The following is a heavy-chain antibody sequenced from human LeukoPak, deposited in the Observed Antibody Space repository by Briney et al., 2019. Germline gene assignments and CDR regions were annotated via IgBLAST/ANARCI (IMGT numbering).Heavy chain of an antibody. V-gene: IGHV1-2*02. J-gene: IGHJ4*02. CDR2: INPNNGGT. Sequence: ASLKVSCESSGYIFTGYYIHWVRQAPGQGLEWMGWINPNNGGTDYAQRFRGRVTMTRDTSITTAYMELSRLTSDDAAVYYCARSVQQWETNFDYWGQGTLVTVSS. CDR1: GYIFTGYY. D-gene: IGHD5/OR15-5a*01. CDR3: ARSVQQWETNFDY.